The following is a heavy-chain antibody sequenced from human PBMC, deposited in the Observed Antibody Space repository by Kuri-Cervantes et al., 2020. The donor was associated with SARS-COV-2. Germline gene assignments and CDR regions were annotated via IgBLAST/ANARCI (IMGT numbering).Heavy chain of an antibody. V-gene: IGHV3-53*01. D-gene: IGHD2-21*01. CDR3: ARDPRGLWHWAFDI. CDR2: IYSGGST. J-gene: IGHJ3*02. CDR1: GFTVSSNY. Sequence: GGSLRLSCAASGFTVSSNYMSWVRQAPGKGLEWVSVIYSGGSTCYADSVKGRFTISRDNSKNTLYLQTNSLRAEDTAVYYCARDPRGLWHWAFDIWGQGTMVTVSS.